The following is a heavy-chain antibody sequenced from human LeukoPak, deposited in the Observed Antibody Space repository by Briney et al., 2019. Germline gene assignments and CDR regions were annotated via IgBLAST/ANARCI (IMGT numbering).Heavy chain of an antibody. CDR3: VKVTAAGFVDH. V-gene: IGHV3-9*01. D-gene: IGHD6-13*01. CDR2: IGWNSGGI. J-gene: IGHJ4*02. CDR1: GFTFDDYA. Sequence: GGSLRLSCAASGFTFDDYAMHWVRQAPGKGLEWVSGIGWNSGGIVYADSVKGRFTISRDDAKNSLYLQMNSLGAEDTAFYYCVKVTAAGFVDHWGQGTLVTVSS.